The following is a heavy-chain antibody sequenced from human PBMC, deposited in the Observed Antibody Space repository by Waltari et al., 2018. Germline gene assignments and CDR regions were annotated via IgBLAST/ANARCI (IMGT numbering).Heavy chain of an antibody. Sequence: EVQLVVSGGGLVKPGGSLRRSCATPGLSLSVHYSEGVRQAPGKGLEWVGRSKNRSNGYNTEYAASVKGRFTISRDDSKNSVSLQMNSLKTEDTAVYFCVRWEEGAGRDWGQGTLVTVSS. J-gene: IGHJ4*02. CDR2: SKNRSNGYNT. CDR1: GLSLSVHY. D-gene: IGHD3-10*01. CDR3: VRWEEGAGRD. V-gene: IGHV3-72*01.